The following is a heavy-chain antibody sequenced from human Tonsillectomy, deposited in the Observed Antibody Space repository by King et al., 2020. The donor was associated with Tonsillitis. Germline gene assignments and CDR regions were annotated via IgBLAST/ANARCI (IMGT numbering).Heavy chain of an antibody. J-gene: IGHJ2*01. CDR1: GGSISSGGYY. Sequence: VQLQESGPGLVKPSQTLSLTCTVSGGSISSGGYYWSWIRQHPGKGLEWIGYIYYSGSTYYNPSLKSLVTISVDTSKNQFSLKLSSLTAADTAVYYCARGLYDSSGYYYLYWYFDLWGRGTLVTVSS. CDR3: ARGLYDSSGYYYLYWYFDL. D-gene: IGHD3-22*01. V-gene: IGHV4-31*01. CDR2: IYYSGST.